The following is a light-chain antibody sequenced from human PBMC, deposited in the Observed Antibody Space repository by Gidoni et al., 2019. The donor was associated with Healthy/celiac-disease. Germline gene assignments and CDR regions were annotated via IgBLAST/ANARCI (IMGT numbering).Light chain of an antibody. CDR2: AAS. CDR1: QSISSY. V-gene: IGKV1-39*01. CDR3: QQSYSTLFT. J-gene: IGKJ3*01. Sequence: PSSLAASVGDRVTITCRASQSISSYLNWYQQKPGKAPKLLIYAASSLQSGVPSRFSGSGSGTDFTLTISSLQPEDFATYYCQQSYSTLFTFGPGTKVDIK.